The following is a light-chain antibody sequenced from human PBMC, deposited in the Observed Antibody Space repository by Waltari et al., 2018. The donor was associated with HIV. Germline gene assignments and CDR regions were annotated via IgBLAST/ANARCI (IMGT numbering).Light chain of an antibody. V-gene: IGLV6-57*04. Sequence: NFKLTQPLSVSESPGKTVTISCTRSSGNIASNYVQWYQQRPGSAPTTVIYEDNQRPPGVPDRFSGSIDSSSNSASLTISWLKTEDEADYYCQSYDSNDPWVFGGGTKLTVL. CDR2: EDN. CDR3: QSYDSNDPWV. J-gene: IGLJ3*02. CDR1: SGNIASNY.